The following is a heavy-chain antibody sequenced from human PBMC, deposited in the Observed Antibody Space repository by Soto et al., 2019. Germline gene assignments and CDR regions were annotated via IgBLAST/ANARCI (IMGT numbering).Heavy chain of an antibody. CDR1: GGSISSGGYS. CDR3: ARAKEMATSLDY. D-gene: IGHD5-12*01. CDR2: IYHSGST. J-gene: IGHJ4*02. V-gene: IGHV4-30-2*01. Sequence: ASETLSLTCAVSGGSISSGGYSWSWIRQPPGKGLEWIGYIYHSGSTYYNPSLKSRVTISVDRSKNQFSLKLSSVTAADTAVYYCARAKEMATSLDYWGQGTLVTVS.